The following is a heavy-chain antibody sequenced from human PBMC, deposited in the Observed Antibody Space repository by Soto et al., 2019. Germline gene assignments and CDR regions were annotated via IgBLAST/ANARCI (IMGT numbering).Heavy chain of an antibody. CDR2: IYYSGST. J-gene: IGHJ5*02. Sequence: PSETLSLTCTVSGGSISSGDYYWSWIRQPPGKGLEWIGYIYYSGSTYYNPSLKSRVTIFVDTSKNQFSLKLTSVTAADTALYYWARDYFDSSNYTTNCFAPGGQGPPVTVS. D-gene: IGHD3-22*01. CDR1: GGSISSGDYY. V-gene: IGHV4-30-4*01. CDR3: ARDYFDSSNYTTNCFAP.